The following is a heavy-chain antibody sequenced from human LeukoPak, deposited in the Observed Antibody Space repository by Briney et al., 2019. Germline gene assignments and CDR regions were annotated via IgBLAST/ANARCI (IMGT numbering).Heavy chain of an antibody. CDR3: ARDVLMGAIWSGCQFDY. CDR1: GFTFSSYS. V-gene: IGHV3-21*01. D-gene: IGHD3-3*01. CDR2: ISSSSSYI. Sequence: KSGGSLRLYCAAAGFTFSSYSMNWVRQAPGKGLEWVSSISSSSSYIYYADSVKGRFTISRDNAKKSLYLQMNSLRAEDTAVYYCARDVLMGAIWSGCQFDYWGQGTLVTVSS. J-gene: IGHJ4*02.